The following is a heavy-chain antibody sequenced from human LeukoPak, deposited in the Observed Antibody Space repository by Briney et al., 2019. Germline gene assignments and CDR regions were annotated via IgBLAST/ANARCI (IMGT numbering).Heavy chain of an antibody. CDR3: ARRKCGGDCSTSFDY. V-gene: IGHV5-51*01. CDR1: GYSFTSYW. Sequence: PGESLKISCKGSGYSFTSYWIGWVRQMPGKGLEWMGIIYPGDSDTRYSPSFQGQVTISADKSISTAYLQWSSLKASDTAMYYCARRKCGGDCSTSFDYWGQGTLVTVSS. J-gene: IGHJ4*02. D-gene: IGHD2-21*01. CDR2: IYPGDSDT.